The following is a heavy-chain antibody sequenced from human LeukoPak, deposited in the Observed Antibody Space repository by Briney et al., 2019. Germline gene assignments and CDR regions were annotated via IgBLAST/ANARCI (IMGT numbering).Heavy chain of an antibody. CDR1: GGTFSSYA. CDR3: AISPDIVVVPAAMDY. J-gene: IGHJ4*02. CDR2: IIPIFGTA. D-gene: IGHD2-2*01. V-gene: IGHV1-69*05. Sequence: ASVKVSCKASGGTFSSYAISWVRQAPGQGLEWMGGIIPIFGTANYAQKFQGRVTITTDESTSTAYMELSSLRSEDTAVYYCAISPDIVVVPAAMDYRGQGTLVTVSS.